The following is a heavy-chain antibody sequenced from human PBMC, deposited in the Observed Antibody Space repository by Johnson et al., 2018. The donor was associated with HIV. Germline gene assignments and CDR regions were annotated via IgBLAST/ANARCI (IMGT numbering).Heavy chain of an antibody. J-gene: IGHJ3*02. CDR1: GITFSSYA. D-gene: IGHD3-9*01. Sequence: QVHLVESGGGVVQPGGSLRLSCAASGITFSSYAMHWVRQAPGKGLEWVAVISYDGSNKYYADSVKGRFPISRDNSKNTLYLQMTSLRAAATAVYYCASPEAPYYDILTGYYAAFDIWGQGTMVTVSS. CDR3: ASPEAPYYDILTGYYAAFDI. V-gene: IGHV3-30-3*02. CDR2: ISYDGSNK.